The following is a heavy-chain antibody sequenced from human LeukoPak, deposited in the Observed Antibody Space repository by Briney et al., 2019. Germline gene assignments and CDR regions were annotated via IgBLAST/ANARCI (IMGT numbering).Heavy chain of an antibody. CDR1: GFTSSASW. Sequence: GGSLRPSCAASGFTSSASWMTWVRKPQGKGPVWSSNVDVHGQGTAYADSVKGRFTISRDNAKNTLSLQMNSLSAEDTAVYYCARSNYDSATFYYHLDLWGQGTLVTVSS. CDR2: VDVHGQGT. V-gene: IGHV3-74*01. D-gene: IGHD2/OR15-2a*01. J-gene: IGHJ5*02. CDR3: ARSNYDSATFYYHLDL.